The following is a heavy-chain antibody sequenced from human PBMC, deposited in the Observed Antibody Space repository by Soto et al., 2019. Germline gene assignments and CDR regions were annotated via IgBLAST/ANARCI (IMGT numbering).Heavy chain of an antibody. D-gene: IGHD3-10*01. CDR2: ISYSGST. CDR3: ARDYGSGTSVFGMDV. V-gene: IGHV4-31*03. J-gene: IGHJ6*02. Sequence: QVQLQESGPGLVKPSQTLSLTCTVSDDSISSDNYFWSWIRQQPGNGLEWIGYISYSGSTHYNPSLKSRLTISIDTSKNQFSLRLNSVTAADTAVYYCARDYGSGTSVFGMDVWGQGTTVIVSS. CDR1: DDSISSDNYF.